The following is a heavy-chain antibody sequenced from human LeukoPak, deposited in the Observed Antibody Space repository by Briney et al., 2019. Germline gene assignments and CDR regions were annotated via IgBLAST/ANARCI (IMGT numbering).Heavy chain of an antibody. J-gene: IGHJ1*01. CDR1: GGIYRRYS. Sequence: SVKVSCKASGGIYRRYSITWVRQAPGQGLGWMGGIVPPLGTANYAQKFQGRVTITTDESTNTAYMELTSLTSEDAAVYYCTTYGSNIAEYFEHWGRGTLVSVSS. D-gene: IGHD4-23*01. CDR2: IVPPLGTA. CDR3: TTYGSNIAEYFEH. V-gene: IGHV1-69*16.